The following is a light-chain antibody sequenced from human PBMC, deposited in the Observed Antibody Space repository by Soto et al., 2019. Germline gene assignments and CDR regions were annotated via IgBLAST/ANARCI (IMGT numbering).Light chain of an antibody. CDR1: ISNIGRNN. Sequence: QSVLTQPPSASGTPGLRVTISCSGSISNIGRNNVCWFQQLPGTAPKLLIYENSQRPSGVPDRFSASKSGTSASLAISGLRSEDEADYYCASWDHSLDCWVFGEGTKVTVL. CDR2: ENS. J-gene: IGLJ3*02. CDR3: ASWDHSLDCWV. V-gene: IGLV1-47*01.